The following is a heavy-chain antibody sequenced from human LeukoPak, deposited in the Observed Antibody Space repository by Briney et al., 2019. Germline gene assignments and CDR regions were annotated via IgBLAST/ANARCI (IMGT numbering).Heavy chain of an antibody. CDR2: ISYDGSNQ. V-gene: IGHV3-30*18. D-gene: IGHD3-22*01. Sequence: GGSLRLSCAASGFTFSSYAMSWVRQAPGKGLEWVAVISYDGSNQYYADSVKGRFSISRDKSKNTLYLQMNSLRIEDTAVYYCAKDGGLLYYYYYGIDVWGQGTTVTVSS. CDR1: GFTFSSYA. CDR3: AKDGGLLYYYYYGIDV. J-gene: IGHJ6*02.